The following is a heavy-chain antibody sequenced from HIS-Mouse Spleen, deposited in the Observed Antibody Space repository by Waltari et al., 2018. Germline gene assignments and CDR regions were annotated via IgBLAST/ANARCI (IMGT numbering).Heavy chain of an antibody. CDR2: MNPNSGNT. J-gene: IGHJ4*02. V-gene: IGHV1-8*01. CDR3: ARGHDYSNYFDY. CDR1: GYTFTSYD. Sequence: QVQLVQSGAEVKKPGASVKVSCKASGYTFTSYDLHWVRQATGPGLEWMGWMNPNSGNTGYEQKFQGRVTMTRNTSISTAYMELSSLRSEDTAVYYCARGHDYSNYFDYWGQGTLVTVSS. D-gene: IGHD4-4*01.